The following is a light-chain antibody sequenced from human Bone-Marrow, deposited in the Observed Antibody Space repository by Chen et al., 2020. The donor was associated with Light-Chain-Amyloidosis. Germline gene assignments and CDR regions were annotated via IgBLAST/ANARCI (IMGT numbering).Light chain of an antibody. Sequence: SYELTQPPSVSVSPGQTAGITCSGDDLPTKYAYWYQQKPGQAPVLVIHRDTERPSGISERFSGSSSGKTATLTISGVQAEDEADYHCQSADSSGTYEVIFGGGNKLTVL. CDR1: DLPTKY. CDR3: QSADSSGTYEVI. V-gene: IGLV3-25*03. J-gene: IGLJ2*01. CDR2: RDT.